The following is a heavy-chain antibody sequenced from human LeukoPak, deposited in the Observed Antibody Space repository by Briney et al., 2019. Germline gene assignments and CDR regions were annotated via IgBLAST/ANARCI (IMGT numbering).Heavy chain of an antibody. CDR3: VRDPSYGSSWYYFMDV. V-gene: IGHV3-48*04. CDR2: ISTSGTTI. D-gene: IGHD6-13*01. J-gene: IGHJ6*03. CDR1: GFTFSSYS. Sequence: GGSLRLSCVASGFTFSSYSMNWVRQAPGKGLEWVAYISTSGTTIYYADSVKGRFTISRDNSKNSLYLQMGSLRVEDTAVYYCVRDPSYGSSWYYFMDVWGKGTTVTVSS.